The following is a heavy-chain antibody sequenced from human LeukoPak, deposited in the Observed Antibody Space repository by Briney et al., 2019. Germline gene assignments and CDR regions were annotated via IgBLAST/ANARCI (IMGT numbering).Heavy chain of an antibody. CDR1: GYTFSDYY. CDR3: AKVGAGTCCHFEY. CDR2: INPNSGDT. D-gene: IGHD2-15*01. Sequence: ASVKVSCKASGYTFSDYYMHWVRQAPGLGLEWRGWINPNSGDTHYARKFQGRVTLTRDTSISTAYMELSRLTSDDTAVYYCAKVGAGTCCHFEYWGQGTLVTVSS. V-gene: IGHV1-2*02. J-gene: IGHJ4*02.